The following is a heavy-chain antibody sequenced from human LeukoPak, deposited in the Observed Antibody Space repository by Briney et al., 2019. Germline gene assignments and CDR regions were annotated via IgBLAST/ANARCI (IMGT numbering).Heavy chain of an antibody. CDR2: ISSNGGST. CDR1: GFTFSSYA. D-gene: IGHD6-13*01. CDR3: ARVRSSSWHGGHFDY. V-gene: IGHV3-64*02. J-gene: IGHJ4*02. Sequence: PGGSLRLSCAASGFTFSSYAMHWVRQAPGKGLEYVSAISSNGGSTYYADSVKGRFTISGDNSKNTLYLHMGSLRAEDMAVYYCARVRSSSWHGGHFDYWGQGTLVTVSS.